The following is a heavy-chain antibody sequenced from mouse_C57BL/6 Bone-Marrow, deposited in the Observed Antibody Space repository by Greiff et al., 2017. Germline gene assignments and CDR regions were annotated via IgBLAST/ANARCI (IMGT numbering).Heavy chain of an antibody. J-gene: IGHJ1*03. D-gene: IGHD1-1*01. V-gene: IGHV5-9-1*02. CDR3: TRSLITTVVESLYWYFDV. Sequence: EVKVVESGEGLVKPGRSLKLSCAASGFTFSSYAMSWVRQTPEKRLEWVAYISSGGDYIYYADTVKGRFTISRDNARNTLYLQMSSLKSEDTAMYYCTRSLITTVVESLYWYFDVWGTGTTVTVSS. CDR1: GFTFSSYA. CDR2: ISSGGDYI.